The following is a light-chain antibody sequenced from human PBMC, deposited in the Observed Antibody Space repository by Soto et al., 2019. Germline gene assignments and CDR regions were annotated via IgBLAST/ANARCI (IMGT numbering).Light chain of an antibody. CDR3: QQYDDSRT. V-gene: IGKV3-20*01. Sequence: ETVLTQSPGTLSLSPGERATLSCRASQSVTSNYLAWYQQKPGQAPRLLIYGASTRATGIPDRFSGSGSGTDFTLTISRLEPEDSAVYYCQQYDDSRTFGQGTKLEIK. J-gene: IGKJ2*01. CDR1: QSVTSNY. CDR2: GAS.